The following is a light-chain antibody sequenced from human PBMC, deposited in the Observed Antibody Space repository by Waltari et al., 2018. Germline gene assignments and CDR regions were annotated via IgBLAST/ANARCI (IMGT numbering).Light chain of an antibody. Sequence: DIQVTQSPSSLSASVGDRVTITCQASQDIINYLNWYQQKTGKAPKLLIYDTSHLQTGVPSRFSGSGGGTDFTFTISSLQPEDIATYYCQQYENFPVTFGQGTRLEIK. V-gene: IGKV1-33*01. CDR3: QQYENFPVT. J-gene: IGKJ5*01. CDR2: DTS. CDR1: QDIINY.